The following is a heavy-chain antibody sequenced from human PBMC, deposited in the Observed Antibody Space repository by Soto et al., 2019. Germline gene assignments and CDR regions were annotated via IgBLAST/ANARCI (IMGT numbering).Heavy chain of an antibody. J-gene: IGHJ4*02. CDR3: ARVGLEWLFYFDY. V-gene: IGHV4-59*01. CDR2: IYYSGST. D-gene: IGHD3-3*01. CDR1: GGSISSYY. Sequence: SETLSLTCTVSGGSISSYYLSWIRQPPGKGLEWIGYIYYSGSTNYNPSLKSRVTISVDTSKNQFSLKLSSVTAADTAVYYCARVGLEWLFYFDYWGQGTLVTVSS.